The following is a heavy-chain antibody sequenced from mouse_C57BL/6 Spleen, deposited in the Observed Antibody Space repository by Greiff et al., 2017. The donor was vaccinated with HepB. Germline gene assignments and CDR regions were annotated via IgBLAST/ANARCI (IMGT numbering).Heavy chain of an antibody. Sequence: VQLKESGPGMVKPSQSLSLTCTVTGYSITSGYDWHWIRHFPGNKLEWMGYISYSGSTNYNPSLKSRISITHDTSKNHFFLKLNSVTTEDTATYYCARDEGLRRFAYWGQGTLVTVSA. CDR2: ISYSGST. J-gene: IGHJ3*01. CDR1: GYSITSGYD. V-gene: IGHV3-1*01. D-gene: IGHD2-4*01. CDR3: ARDEGLRRFAY.